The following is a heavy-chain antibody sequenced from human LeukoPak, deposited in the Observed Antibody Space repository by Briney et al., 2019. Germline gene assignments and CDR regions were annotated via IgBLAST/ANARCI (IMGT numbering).Heavy chain of an antibody. CDR2: IYYSGSA. CDR1: GGSIGSYY. J-gene: IGHJ4*02. D-gene: IGHD5-18*01. V-gene: IGHV4-59*01. Sequence: PSETLSLTCTVSGGSIGSYYWNWIRQPPGKGQEWNGFIYYSGSANNNPSLKSRVTISVDTSKNQFSLKLSSVTAADTAVYYCARDRGYSYGYDYWGQGTLVTVSS. CDR3: ARDRGYSYGYDY.